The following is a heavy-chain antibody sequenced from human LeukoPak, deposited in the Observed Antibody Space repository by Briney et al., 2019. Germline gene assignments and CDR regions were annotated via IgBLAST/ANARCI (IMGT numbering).Heavy chain of an antibody. D-gene: IGHD4-17*01. Sequence: GGSLRLSCVASGFNFSTYSMNWVRQAPGKGLEWVSSISSSSSYIYYADSVKGRFTISRDNAKNSLYLQMNSLRAEDTAVYYCARDDDTYGDSDYWGQGTLVTVSS. CDR3: ARDDDTYGDSDY. J-gene: IGHJ4*02. CDR2: ISSSSSYI. V-gene: IGHV3-21*01. CDR1: GFNFSTYS.